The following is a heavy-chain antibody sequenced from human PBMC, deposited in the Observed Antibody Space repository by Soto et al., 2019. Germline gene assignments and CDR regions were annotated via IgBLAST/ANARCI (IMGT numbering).Heavy chain of an antibody. D-gene: IGHD2-15*01. CDR1: GFTFSSYA. CDR2: ISGSGGST. CDR3: AKDPPLWPPSVLRVNYFDY. V-gene: IGHV3-23*01. Sequence: GGSLRLSCAASGFTFSSYAMSWVRQAPGKGLEWVSAISGSGGSTYYADSVKGRFTISRDNSKNTLYLQMNSLRAEDTAVYYCAKDPPLWPPSVLRVNYFDYWGQGTLVTVSS. J-gene: IGHJ4*02.